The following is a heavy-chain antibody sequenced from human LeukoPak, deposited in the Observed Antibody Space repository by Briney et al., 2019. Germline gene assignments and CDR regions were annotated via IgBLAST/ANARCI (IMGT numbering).Heavy chain of an antibody. D-gene: IGHD2-15*01. CDR3: ARIDCRGGTCYLDY. Sequence: SETLSLTCTVSGGSISSGTYYWSWIRQPAGKGLELIGRIYTSENTNYNPSLKSRVTMSVNTSKNQFSLKLSSVTAADTAVYYCARIDCRGGTCYLDYWGQGTLVTVSS. CDR2: IYTSENT. CDR1: GGSISSGTYY. J-gene: IGHJ4*02. V-gene: IGHV4-61*02.